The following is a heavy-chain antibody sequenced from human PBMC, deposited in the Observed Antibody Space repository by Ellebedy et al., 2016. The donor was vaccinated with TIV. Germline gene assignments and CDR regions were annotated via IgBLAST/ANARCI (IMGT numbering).Heavy chain of an antibody. CDR1: GFTFSSYA. J-gene: IGHJ2*01. CDR2: ISGNSGGI. CDR3: AREGYCSSTSCYILHWYFDL. Sequence: GGSLRLSXAASGFTFSSYAVSWVRQAPGKGLEWVSGISGNSGGIYYADSVKGRFTISRDNSKNTLYLQMNSLRAEDTAVYYCAREGYCSSTSCYILHWYFDLWGRGTLVTVSS. D-gene: IGHD2-2*02. V-gene: IGHV3-23*01.